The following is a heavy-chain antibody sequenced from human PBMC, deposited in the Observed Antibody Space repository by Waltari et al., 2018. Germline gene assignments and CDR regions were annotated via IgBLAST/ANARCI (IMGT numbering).Heavy chain of an antibody. CDR3: ARGRRRSSTCYGVCDWFDP. J-gene: IGHJ5*02. Sequence: QVQLVQSGAEVKKPGASVKVSCKASGYTFSDFDINWVRQAAGQGLEWMGWMNPNNGETGYAQKFQGRVVMTSDTSISTAYLDLSSLRSEDTAVYYCARGRRRSSTCYGVCDWFDPWDQGTLVTVSS. CDR2: MNPNNGET. CDR1: GYTFSDFD. D-gene: IGHD3-3*01. V-gene: IGHV1-8*01.